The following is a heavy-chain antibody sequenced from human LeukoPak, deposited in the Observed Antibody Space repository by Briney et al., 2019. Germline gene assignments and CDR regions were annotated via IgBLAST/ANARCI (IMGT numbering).Heavy chain of an antibody. V-gene: IGHV4-4*07. CDR2: IYTSGST. CDR3: ARTRVVAATLYYFDY. D-gene: IGHD2-15*01. J-gene: IGHJ4*02. Sequence: SETLSLTCTVSGGSISSYYWSWIRQPAGKGLEWIGRIYTSGSTNYNPSLKGRVTMSVDTSKNQFSLKLSSVTAADTAVYYCARTRVVAATLYYFDYWGQGTLVTVSS. CDR1: GGSISSYY.